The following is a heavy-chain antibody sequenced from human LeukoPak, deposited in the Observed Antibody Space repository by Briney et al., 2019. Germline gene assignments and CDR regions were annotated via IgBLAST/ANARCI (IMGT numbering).Heavy chain of an antibody. CDR2: ISAYNGNT. V-gene: IGHV1-18*01. CDR3: ARVFDDKVEQQLIHYYYYGMDV. Sequence: GASVKVSCKASGYTFTSYGISWVRQAPGQGLEWMGWISAYNGNTNYAQKLQGRVTMTTDTSTSTAYMELRSLRSDDTAVYYCARVFDDKVEQQLIHYYYYGMDVWGQGTTVTVSS. CDR1: GYTFTSYG. J-gene: IGHJ6*02. D-gene: IGHD6-13*01.